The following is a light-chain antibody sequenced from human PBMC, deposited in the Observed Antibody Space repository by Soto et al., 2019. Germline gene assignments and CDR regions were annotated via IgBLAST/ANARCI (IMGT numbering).Light chain of an antibody. J-gene: IGKJ1*01. CDR2: GAS. CDR3: QQYNNWPRT. CDR1: QSVSSN. V-gene: IGKV3-15*01. Sequence: EIVLTQSPATLSVSPGERATLSCRASQSVSSNFAWYQQQPGQAPRLLLYGASTRATGIPARFSGSGSGTEFTLTISSLQSEDFAVYYCQQYNNWPRTFGQGTKVDIK.